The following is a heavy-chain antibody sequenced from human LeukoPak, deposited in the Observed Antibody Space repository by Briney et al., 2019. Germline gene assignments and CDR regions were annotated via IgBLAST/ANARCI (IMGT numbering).Heavy chain of an antibody. CDR1: GFTFSSYW. Sequence: GGSLRLSCAASGFTFSSYWMSWVRQAPGKGLEWVANIKQDGSEKYYVDSVKGRFTISRDNAKNSLYLQMNSLRAEDMALYYCAKGGWTDFDAFDIWGQGTMVTVSS. CDR3: AKGGWTDFDAFDI. V-gene: IGHV3-7*03. J-gene: IGHJ3*02. D-gene: IGHD2-15*01. CDR2: IKQDGSEK.